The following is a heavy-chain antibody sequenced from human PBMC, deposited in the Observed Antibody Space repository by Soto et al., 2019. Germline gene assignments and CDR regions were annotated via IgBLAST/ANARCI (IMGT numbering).Heavy chain of an antibody. CDR2: IFSNDEK. Sequence: SGPTLVNPKQTLTLTCPFSGFSLSTNGVGVGWIRQPPGKALEWLAHIFSNDEKSYSTSLKSRLTISKDTSKSQVVLTMTNMDPVDTATYYCARTYYDYVWGSYRYTAYFDYWGQGTLVTVSS. CDR3: ARTYYDYVWGSYRYTAYFDY. CDR1: GFSLSTNGVG. D-gene: IGHD3-16*02. V-gene: IGHV2-26*01. J-gene: IGHJ4*02.